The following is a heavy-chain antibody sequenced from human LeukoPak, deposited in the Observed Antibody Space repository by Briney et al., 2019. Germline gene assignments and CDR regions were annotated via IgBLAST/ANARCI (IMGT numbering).Heavy chain of an antibody. CDR1: GYTFTSYG. CDR2: ISAYNGNT. J-gene: IGHJ6*02. Sequence: ASVKVSCKASGYTFTSYGSSWVRQAAGQGLEWMGWISAYNGNTNYSQKLQGRVTMTTDTSTSTAYMELRSLRSDDTAVYYCASSAPYYYYGMDVWGQGTTVTVSS. V-gene: IGHV1-18*01. CDR3: ASSAPYYYYGMDV.